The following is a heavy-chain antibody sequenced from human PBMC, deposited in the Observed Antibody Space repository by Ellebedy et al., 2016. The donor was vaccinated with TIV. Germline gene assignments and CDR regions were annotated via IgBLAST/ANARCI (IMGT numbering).Heavy chain of an antibody. D-gene: IGHD3-16*01. J-gene: IGHJ3*02. CDR3: ARHSGGHGFDI. CDR2: ISSDGSNT. CDR1: GFSISSHP. V-gene: IGHV3-74*01. Sequence: PGGSLRLSCAASGFSISSHPMHWVRQAAGKGLVWVSHISSDGSNTCYADSVKGRFIISRDNSQNTLYLQMSSLRADDTALYYCARHSGGHGFDIWGQGTMVTVS.